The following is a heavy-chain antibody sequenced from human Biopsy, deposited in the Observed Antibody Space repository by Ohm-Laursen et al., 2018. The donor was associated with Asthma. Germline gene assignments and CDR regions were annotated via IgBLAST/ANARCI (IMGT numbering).Heavy chain of an antibody. Sequence: GASVTVSCKTSGSTFNSAGITWVRQAPGQGLEWMGWISVYNGNTKVAQKLQDGVTMITDTSTSTAYMELRSLRSDDTAVYFCARAVDYSHYYGIDVWGQGTTVTVS. J-gene: IGHJ6*02. CDR2: ISVYNGNT. D-gene: IGHD3-10*01. CDR1: GSTFNSAG. V-gene: IGHV1-18*01. CDR3: ARAVDYSHYYGIDV.